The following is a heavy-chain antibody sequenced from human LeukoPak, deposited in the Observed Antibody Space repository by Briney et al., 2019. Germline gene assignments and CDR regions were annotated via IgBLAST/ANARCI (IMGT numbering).Heavy chain of an antibody. CDR1: GGSFSGYY. Sequence: PSETLSLTCAVYGGSFSGYYWSWTRQPPGKGLEWIGEINHSGSTNYNPSLKSRVTISVDTSKNQFSLKLSSVTAADTAVYYCAREWIQLWLTTFDYWGQGTLVTVSS. V-gene: IGHV4-34*01. J-gene: IGHJ4*02. CDR3: AREWIQLWLTTFDY. CDR2: INHSGST. D-gene: IGHD5-18*01.